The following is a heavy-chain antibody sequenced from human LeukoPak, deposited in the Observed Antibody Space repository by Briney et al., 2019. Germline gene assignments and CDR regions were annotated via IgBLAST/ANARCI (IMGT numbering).Heavy chain of an antibody. V-gene: IGHV1-2*02. CDR2: INPNSGGT. CDR1: GYTFTGYY. J-gene: IGHJ4*02. Sequence: ASVKVSCKASGYTFTGYYMHWVRQAPGQGLEWMGWINPNSGGTNYAQKFQGRVTMTRDTSISTAYMELSRLRSDDTAVYYCARALTGRCSSTSCYEWWFDYWGQGTLVTVSS. CDR3: ARALTGRCSSTSCYEWWFDY. D-gene: IGHD2-2*01.